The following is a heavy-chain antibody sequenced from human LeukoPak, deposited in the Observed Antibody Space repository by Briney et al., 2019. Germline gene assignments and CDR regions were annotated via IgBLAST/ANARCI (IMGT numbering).Heavy chain of an antibody. J-gene: IGHJ4*02. CDR1: GYTFTSYG. Sequence: GASVKVSCKASGYTFTSYGISWVRQAPGQGLEWMGWMNPNSGNTGYAQKFQGRVTITRNTSISTAYMELSSLRSEDTAVYYCARSYSSSSTFDYWGQGTLVTVSS. CDR2: MNPNSGNT. V-gene: IGHV1-8*03. CDR3: ARSYSSSSTFDY. D-gene: IGHD6-6*01.